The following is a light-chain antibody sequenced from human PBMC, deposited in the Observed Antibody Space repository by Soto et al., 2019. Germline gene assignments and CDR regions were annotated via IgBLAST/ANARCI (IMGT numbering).Light chain of an antibody. Sequence: EIELTQSPGTLSLSPGERATLSCRSSQSVSSRYLAWYQQKPGQAPRLLIYGASNRATGIPARFSGSGSGTDFTLTISSLEPEDFAVYYCQQRSNWPPITFGQGTRLEIK. V-gene: IGKV3-11*01. CDR3: QQRSNWPPIT. CDR2: GAS. J-gene: IGKJ5*01. CDR1: QSVSSRY.